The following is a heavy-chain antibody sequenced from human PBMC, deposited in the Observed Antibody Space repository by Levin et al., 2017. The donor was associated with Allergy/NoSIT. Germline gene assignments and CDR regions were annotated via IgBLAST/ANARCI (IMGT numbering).Heavy chain of an antibody. D-gene: IGHD5-12*01. CDR1: GGSISSYY. V-gene: IGHV4-59*01. J-gene: IGHJ4*02. Sequence: PSETLSLTCTVSGGSISSYYWSWIRQPPGKGLEWIGYIYYSGSTNYNPSLKRRVTISVDTSKNQFSLKLSSVTAADTAVYYCARGIRGYSGYDYEWDRPEPYYFDYWGQGTLVTVSS. CDR2: IYYSGST. CDR3: ARGIRGYSGYDYEWDRPEPYYFDY.